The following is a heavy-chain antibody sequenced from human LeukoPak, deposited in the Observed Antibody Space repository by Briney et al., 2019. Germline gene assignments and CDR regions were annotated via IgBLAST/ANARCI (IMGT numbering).Heavy chain of an antibody. D-gene: IGHD3-10*01. CDR3: ARVRGLLWFGEGWFDP. CDR1: GGSFSGYY. CDR2: INHSGST. Sequence: SETLSLTCAVYGGSFSGYYWSWIRQPPGKGLEWIGEINHSGSTNYNPSLKSRVTISVDTSKNQFSLKLSSVTAADTAVYYCARVRGLLWFGEGWFDPWGQGTLVTVSS. V-gene: IGHV4-34*01. J-gene: IGHJ5*02.